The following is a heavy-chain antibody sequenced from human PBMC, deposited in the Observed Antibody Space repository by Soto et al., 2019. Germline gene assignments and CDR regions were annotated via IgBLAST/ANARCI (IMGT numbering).Heavy chain of an antibody. J-gene: IGHJ5*02. CDR3: AVGRGFWERIDP. CDR2: IYYSGST. V-gene: IGHV4-31*03. D-gene: IGHD3-3*01. Sequence: QVQLQESGPGLVKPSQTLSLTCTVSGGSISSGGYYWSWIRQHPGKGLEWIGYIYYSGSTYYNPSLKGRVTISVDTSNNQFSVKLSSVTAADTAVYYCAVGRGFWERIDPWGQGTLGTGSS. CDR1: GGSISSGGYY.